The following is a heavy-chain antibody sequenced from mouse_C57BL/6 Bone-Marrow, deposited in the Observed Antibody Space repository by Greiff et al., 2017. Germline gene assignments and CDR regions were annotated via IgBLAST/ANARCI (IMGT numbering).Heavy chain of an antibody. D-gene: IGHD2-5*01. V-gene: IGHV5-17*01. CDR1: GFTFSDYG. Sequence: DVQLVESGGGLVKPGGSLTLSCAASGFTFSDYGMHWVRQAPEKGLEWVAYISSGSSTIYYADTVKGRFTISRDNAKNTLCLQMTSLRSEDTAMYYCARHYSNYWYFDVWGTGTTVTVSS. CDR2: ISSGSSTI. CDR3: ARHYSNYWYFDV. J-gene: IGHJ1*03.